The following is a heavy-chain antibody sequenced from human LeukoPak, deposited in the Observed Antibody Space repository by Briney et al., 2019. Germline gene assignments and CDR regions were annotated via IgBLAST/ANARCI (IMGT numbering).Heavy chain of an antibody. CDR1: GFTFSSYW. V-gene: IGHV3-74*01. CDR2: INSDGSST. J-gene: IGHJ4*02. Sequence: PPGGSLRLSCVASGFTFSSYWMHWVRQAPGKGLVWVSRINSDGSSTNYADSVKGRFTISRDNAKNTLYLQMNSLRGEDAAVYNCARSYSSYVPSDLWDQGTLVTVSS. D-gene: IGHD3-22*01. CDR3: ARSYSSYVPSDL.